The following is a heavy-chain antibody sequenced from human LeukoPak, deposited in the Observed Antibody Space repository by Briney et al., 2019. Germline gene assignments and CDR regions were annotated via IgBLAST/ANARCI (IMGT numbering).Heavy chain of an antibody. D-gene: IGHD7-27*01. CDR3: ARGRLKLGIRENWFDP. J-gene: IGHJ5*02. CDR1: GYTFTSYY. CDR2: FNPSGGST. Sequence: ASVKVSCKASGYTFTSYYMHWVRQAPGQGLEWMGIFNPSGGSTNYAQKFQGRVTITRNTSISTAYMELSSLRSEDTAVYYCARGRLKLGIRENWFDPWGQGTLVTVSS. V-gene: IGHV1-46*01.